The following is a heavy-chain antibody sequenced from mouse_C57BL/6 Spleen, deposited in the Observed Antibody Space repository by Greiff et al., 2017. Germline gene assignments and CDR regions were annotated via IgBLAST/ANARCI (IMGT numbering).Heavy chain of an antibody. D-gene: IGHD2-1*01. CDR1: GYTFTSYW. V-gene: IGHV1-50*01. CDR2: IDPSDSYT. CDR3: ARFYLGYYFGY. J-gene: IGHJ2*01. Sequence: QVQLQQPGAELVKPGASVKLSCKASGYTFTSYWMQWVKQRPGQGLEWIGEIDPSDSYTNYNQKFKGKATLTVDTSSSTAYMQLSSLTSEDSAVYYCARFYLGYYFGYWGQGTTLTVSS.